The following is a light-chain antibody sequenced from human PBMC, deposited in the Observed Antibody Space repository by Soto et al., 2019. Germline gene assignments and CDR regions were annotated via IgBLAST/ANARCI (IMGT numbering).Light chain of an antibody. CDR1: QSISRY. CDR2: VAS. J-gene: IGKJ1*01. CDR3: QQYNSYRT. V-gene: IGKV1-39*01. Sequence: DIQMTQSPSSLSASVGDRVTISCRASQSISRYLNWYQQKPGKAPNLLIYVASSLQSEVPSRFSGSGSGTDFTLTITSLQPEDFATYYCQQYNSYRTFGQGTKVDIK.